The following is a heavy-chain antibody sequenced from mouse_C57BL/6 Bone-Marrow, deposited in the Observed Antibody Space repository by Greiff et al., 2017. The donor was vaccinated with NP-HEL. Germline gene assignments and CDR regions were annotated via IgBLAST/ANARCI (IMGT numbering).Heavy chain of an antibody. CDR1: GFTFSNYW. J-gene: IGHJ3*01. Sequence: DVKLVESGGGLVQPGGSMKLSCVASGFTFSNYWMNWVRQSPEKGLEWVAQIRLKSDNYATHYAESVKGRFTISRDDSKSSVDLQMNNLRAEDTGIYYCTARYGAYWGQGTLVTVSA. CDR2: IRLKSDNYAT. V-gene: IGHV6-3*01. CDR3: TARYGAY. D-gene: IGHD1-1*01.